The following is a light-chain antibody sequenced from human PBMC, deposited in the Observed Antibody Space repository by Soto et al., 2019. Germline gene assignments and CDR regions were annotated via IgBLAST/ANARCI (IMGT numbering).Light chain of an antibody. V-gene: IGLV2-23*02. CDR1: SSDVGSYNL. CDR3: CSYAGSSTHVV. J-gene: IGLJ2*01. CDR2: EVS. Sequence: QSALTQPASVSGSPGQSITISCTGTSSDVGSYNLVSWYQQHPGNAPKLMIYEVSKRPSGVSNRFSGSKSGNTASLTISGLQAEDEADDYCCSYAGSSTHVVFGGGTKLTVL.